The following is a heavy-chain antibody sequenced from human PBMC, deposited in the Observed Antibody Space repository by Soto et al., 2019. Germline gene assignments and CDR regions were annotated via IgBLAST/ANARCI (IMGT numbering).Heavy chain of an antibody. CDR3: VREEGCGGSCSFQFDP. CDR2: ISSSSDII. Sequence: GGSLRLSCAASGFTFSRYSMNWVRQAPGKGLEWLSHISSSSDIIDYADSVKGRFTTSRDNAKNSLYLQMNSLRAEDTAVYYCVREEGCGGSCSFQFDPWGQGTLVTVSS. CDR1: GFTFSRYS. V-gene: IGHV3-48*01. D-gene: IGHD2-15*01. J-gene: IGHJ5*02.